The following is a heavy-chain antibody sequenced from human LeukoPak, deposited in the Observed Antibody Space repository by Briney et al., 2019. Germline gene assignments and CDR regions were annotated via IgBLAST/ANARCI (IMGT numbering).Heavy chain of an antibody. Sequence: GGSLRLSCAASGFTFSNYGMHWVRQAPGKGLEWVAVISYDGSNKYYADSVKGRFTISRDNSKNTLYLQMNSLRAEDTAVYYCVQVVAAKDYYYYGMDVWGQGTTVTVSS. D-gene: IGHD2-15*01. V-gene: IGHV3-30*03. J-gene: IGHJ6*02. CDR2: ISYDGSNK. CDR3: VQVVAAKDYYYYGMDV. CDR1: GFTFSNYG.